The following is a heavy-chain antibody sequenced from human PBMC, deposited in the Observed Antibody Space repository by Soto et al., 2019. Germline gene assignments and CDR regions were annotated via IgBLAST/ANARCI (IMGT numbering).Heavy chain of an antibody. D-gene: IGHD3-22*01. Sequence: QVQLQESGPGLVKPSQTLSLTCTVSGGSISSGGYYWSWIRQHPGKGLEWIGYIYYSGSTYYNPSLKSRVTISVATSKNQFSLKLSSVTAADTAVYYCARDKYYYDSSGYLPQGNGFDYWGQGTLVTVSS. J-gene: IGHJ4*02. CDR3: ARDKYYYDSSGYLPQGNGFDY. CDR2: IYYSGST. V-gene: IGHV4-31*03. CDR1: GGSISSGGYY.